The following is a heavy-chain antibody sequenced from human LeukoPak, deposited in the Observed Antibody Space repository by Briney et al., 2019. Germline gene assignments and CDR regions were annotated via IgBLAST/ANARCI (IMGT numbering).Heavy chain of an antibody. J-gene: IGHJ6*02. CDR3: ARDGEGDYYYYGMDV. D-gene: IGHD3-10*01. CDR1: GFTVSSNY. CDR2: IYSGGST. Sequence: GGSLRLSCAASGFTVSSNYMSWVRQAPGKGVEWVSVIYSGGSTYYADSVKGRFTISRDNSKNTLYLQMNSLRAEDTAVYYCARDGEGDYYYYGMDVWGQGTTVTVSS. V-gene: IGHV3-53*01.